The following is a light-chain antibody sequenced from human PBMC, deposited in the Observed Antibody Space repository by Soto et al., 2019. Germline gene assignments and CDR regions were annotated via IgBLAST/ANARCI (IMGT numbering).Light chain of an antibody. CDR1: SSNIGNNA. CDR3: AAWDDSRNGYV. Sequence: QSVLTQPPSVSEGPGQRVTISCSGSSSNIGNNAVNWYQQLPGKAPKLLIYYDDLLPSGVSDRFSGSKSGTSASLAISGLQSEDEADYYCAAWDDSRNGYVFGTGTKVTVL. J-gene: IGLJ1*01. CDR2: YDD. V-gene: IGLV1-36*01.